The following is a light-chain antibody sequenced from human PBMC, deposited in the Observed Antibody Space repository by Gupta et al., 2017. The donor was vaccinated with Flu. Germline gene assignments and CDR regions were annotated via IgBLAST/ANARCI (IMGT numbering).Light chain of an antibody. V-gene: IGKV2-30*01. CDR1: QSLVYKNGITY. CDR2: EVS. J-gene: IGKJ2*03. Sequence: DVVMSQSPLSLSVTLGQAAPISCRSSQSLVYKNGITYLTWFQQRPGQSPRRLIYEVSNRDSGVPDRFSGRGSVTDFTLKSSRGEAEDVGVYYCMRCTHRWSFGQGTRLEI. CDR3: MRCTHRWS.